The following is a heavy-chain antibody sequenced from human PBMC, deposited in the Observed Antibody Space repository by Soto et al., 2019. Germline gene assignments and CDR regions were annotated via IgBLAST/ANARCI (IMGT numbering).Heavy chain of an antibody. CDR2: IYHSGST. CDR3: ARVSGSYYYGMDV. Sequence: QVQLQGSGPGLVKPSGTLSLTCAVSGGSISSSNWWSWVRQPPGKGLGWIGEIYHSGSTNSNPALKSRVTISVDKSKTQFSLKLRSVTAADTAVYYCARVSGSYYYGMDVWGQGTTVTGSS. D-gene: IGHD1-26*01. V-gene: IGHV4-4*02. CDR1: GGSISSSNW. J-gene: IGHJ6*02.